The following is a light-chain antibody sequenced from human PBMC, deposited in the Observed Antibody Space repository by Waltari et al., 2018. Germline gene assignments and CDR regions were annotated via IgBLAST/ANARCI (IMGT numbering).Light chain of an antibody. CDR2: LDT. CDR1: KLGYKF. CDR3: QAWDSSTVV. Sequence: SYEPTQPPSVSVSPGQTASITCSGDKLGYKFACWYQQKPGQSPVLVIYLDTKRPSGIPERCSGSNSGNTATLTISGTQAMDEADYYCQAWDSSTVVFGGGTKLTVL. J-gene: IGLJ2*01. V-gene: IGLV3-1*01.